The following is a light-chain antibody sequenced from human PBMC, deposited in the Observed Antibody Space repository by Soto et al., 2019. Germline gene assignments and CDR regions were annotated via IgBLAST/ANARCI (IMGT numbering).Light chain of an antibody. CDR1: QYISNY. CDR3: QQYDNLPWK. CDR2: DAS. J-gene: IGKJ1*01. V-gene: IGKV1-33*01. Sequence: QMTQSPSPLAASALSRGTSTFHASQYISNYLNWYQNKPGKPAKLLINDASNLEAGVPSRFSGSGSGTDFAFTITSLQPEDIATYYCQQYDNLPWKFGKGTKVDIK.